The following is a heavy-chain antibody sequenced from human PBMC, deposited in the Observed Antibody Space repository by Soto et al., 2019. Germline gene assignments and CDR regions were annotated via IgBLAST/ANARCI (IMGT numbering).Heavy chain of an antibody. CDR3: ARGSLMITFGGVTPPL. J-gene: IGHJ4*02. V-gene: IGHV3-74*01. Sequence: GGSLRLSCAASGFTFGPFWMHGVRQAPGKGLVWLSHINSDGSTIAYADSGKGRFTISRDNAKNKLYLQRNSLRAEDTAVYYCARGSLMITFGGVTPPLWGQGALVTVSS. CDR1: GFTFGPFW. CDR2: INSDGSTI. D-gene: IGHD3-16*01.